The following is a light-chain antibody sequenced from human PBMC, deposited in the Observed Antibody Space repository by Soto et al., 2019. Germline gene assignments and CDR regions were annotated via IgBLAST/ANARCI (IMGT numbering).Light chain of an antibody. CDR2: SIS. J-gene: IGLJ1*01. CDR3: LLYYGGVYV. V-gene: IGLV7-43*01. CDR1: TGAVTSDHH. Sequence: QAVVTQEPSLTVSPGGTVTLTCTSSTGAVTSDHHPNWFQQKPGQAPRSLIYSISNRHSWTPARFSGSLLGAKAALTLSGVQHEDEAEYYCLLYYGGVYVFGTGTKLTVL.